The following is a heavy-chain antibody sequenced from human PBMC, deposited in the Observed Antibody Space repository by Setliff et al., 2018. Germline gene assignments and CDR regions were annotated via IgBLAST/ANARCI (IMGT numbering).Heavy chain of an antibody. D-gene: IGHD5-18*01. CDR2: IYYSGNT. CDR1: GGSISSGGYY. CDR3: ARVPRFTDTRNAFDI. J-gene: IGHJ3*02. Sequence: SETLSLTCTVSGGSISSGGYYWSWIRQHPGKGLEWIGYIYYSGNTYHNPSLKSRVTISVDTSKNQFSLKLSSVTAADTAVYYCARVPRFTDTRNAFDIWGQGTMVTV. V-gene: IGHV4-31*03.